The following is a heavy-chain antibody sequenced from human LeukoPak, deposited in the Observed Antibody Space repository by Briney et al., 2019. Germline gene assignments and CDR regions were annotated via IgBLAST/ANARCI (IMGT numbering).Heavy chain of an antibody. CDR1: GFTFTSYA. Sequence: GGSLRLSCSASGFTFTSYAMTWLRQAPGKGLEWVSTISGTSGGTYYADSVKGRFTISRDNAKDTLYLHMNSLTAEDTAVYYCARGAKWAYYFDYWGQGTLVTVSS. D-gene: IGHD1-26*01. V-gene: IGHV3-23*01. J-gene: IGHJ4*02. CDR2: ISGTSGGT. CDR3: ARGAKWAYYFDY.